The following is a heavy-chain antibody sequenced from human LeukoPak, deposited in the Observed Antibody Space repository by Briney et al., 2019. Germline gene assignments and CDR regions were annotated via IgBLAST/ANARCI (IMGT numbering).Heavy chain of an antibody. CDR1: GYTFTRYA. Sequence: ASVKVSRKASGYTFTRYAMNWVRQAPGQGLEWMGWIDTNTGNPTYAQGFTGRFVFSLDTSVTTAYLQISSLKAEDTAVYFCAREDFWSDYSVGYWGQGTLVTVSS. J-gene: IGHJ4*02. CDR3: AREDFWSDYSVGY. V-gene: IGHV7-4-1*02. D-gene: IGHD3-3*01. CDR2: IDTNTGNP.